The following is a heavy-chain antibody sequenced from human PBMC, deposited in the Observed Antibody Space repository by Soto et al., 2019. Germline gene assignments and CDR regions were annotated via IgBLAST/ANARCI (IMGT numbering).Heavy chain of an antibody. J-gene: IGHJ6*03. V-gene: IGHV3-23*01. CDR1: GFTFSSYA. CDR3: DKDPSPYYYYYMDV. Sequence: GWSLRLSCAASGFTFSSYAMSWVRQATGKGLEWVSAISGSGGSTYYADSVKGRFTISRDNSKNTLYLQMNSLRAEDTAVYYCDKDPSPYYYYYMDVWGKGTTVTVSS. CDR2: ISGSGGST.